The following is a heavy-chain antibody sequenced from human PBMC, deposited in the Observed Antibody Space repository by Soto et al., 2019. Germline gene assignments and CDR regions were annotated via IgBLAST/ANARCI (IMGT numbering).Heavy chain of an antibody. CDR1: GVSISSTNW. J-gene: IGHJ3*01. V-gene: IGHV4-4*02. D-gene: IGHD1-1*01. CDR3: AKDLLARPRGAIDV. CDR2: IYHSGSA. Sequence: QVQLQESGPGLVNPSGTLSLTCAVSGVSISSTNWWGWVRQPPGKGLEWIGEIYHSGSAVYNPSLKSRVTISVNKPKHQFSMKLSSVTAADTAVYYCAKDLLARPRGAIDVWGQGTMVTVSS.